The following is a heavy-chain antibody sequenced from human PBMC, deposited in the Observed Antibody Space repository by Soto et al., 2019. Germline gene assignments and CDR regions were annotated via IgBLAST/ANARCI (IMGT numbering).Heavy chain of an antibody. Sequence: QVQLQESSPGLVKPSETLSLTCTVSGGSISSYYWSWIRQPPGKGLEWIGYIYYSGSTNYNPSLKSRVTISVDTSKTQFSLKLSSVTAADTAVYYCARVGSSWYGAAVYFDYWGQGTLVTVSS. CDR3: ARVGSSWYGAAVYFDY. V-gene: IGHV4-59*01. J-gene: IGHJ4*02. CDR1: GGSISSYY. D-gene: IGHD6-13*01. CDR2: IYYSGST.